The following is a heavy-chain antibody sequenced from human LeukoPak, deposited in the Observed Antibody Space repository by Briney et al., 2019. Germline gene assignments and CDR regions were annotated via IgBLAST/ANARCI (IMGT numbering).Heavy chain of an antibody. V-gene: IGHV3-7*01. D-gene: IGHD2-15*01. Sequence: GGSLRLSCAASGFTFSSYWMSWVRQAPGKGLEWVANINQDGGEKYYVDSVKGRLTISRDNAKNSLSLQMNSLRAEDTAVYYCASIVVVIGTRSFDYWGQGSLVSVSS. J-gene: IGHJ4*02. CDR3: ASIVVVIGTRSFDY. CDR2: INQDGGEK. CDR1: GFTFSSYW.